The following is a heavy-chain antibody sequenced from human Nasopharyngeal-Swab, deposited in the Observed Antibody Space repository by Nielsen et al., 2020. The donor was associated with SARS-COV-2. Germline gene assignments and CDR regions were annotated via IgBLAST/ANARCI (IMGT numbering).Heavy chain of an antibody. CDR2: LNPNSGGT. D-gene: IGHD3-10*01. Sequence: ASVKVSCKASGYTFNKYVLNWVRQAPGQGPEWVGSLNPNSGGTNYAQKFQGRVTLTLDTSINTAYMDLTSLRSDDTAVYYCAREIYYGSGSYYVDDAFDIWGQGTMVTVSS. V-gene: IGHV1-2*02. CDR1: GYTFNKYV. CDR3: AREIYYGSGSYYVDDAFDI. J-gene: IGHJ3*02.